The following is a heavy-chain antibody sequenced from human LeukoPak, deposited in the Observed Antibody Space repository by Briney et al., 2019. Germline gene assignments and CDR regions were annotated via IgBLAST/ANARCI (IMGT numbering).Heavy chain of an antibody. Sequence: SETLSLTCNVSGASMSTSSHYWGWIRQPPGKGLEWIGSSHYGGNTYYDPSLNSRVTISVDTSKNQFSLKLSSVTAADTAVYYCARDFFAHRIAVAGTRGSYNWFDPWGQGTLVTVSS. CDR1: GASMSTSSHY. V-gene: IGHV4-39*07. J-gene: IGHJ5*02. CDR2: SHYGGNT. D-gene: IGHD6-19*01. CDR3: ARDFFAHRIAVAGTRGSYNWFDP.